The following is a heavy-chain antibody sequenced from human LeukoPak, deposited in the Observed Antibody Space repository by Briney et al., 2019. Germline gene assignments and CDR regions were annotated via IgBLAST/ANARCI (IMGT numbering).Heavy chain of an antibody. CDR2: INIDGSSG. D-gene: IGHD1-26*01. Sequence: PGGSLRLSCAASGFTFSSYAMSWVRQAPGKGLEWVSRINIDGSSGSYADSVEGRFTISRDNAKNTLYLQMNSLRAEDTAVYYCTREVSGSLYFDYWGQGALVTVSS. V-gene: IGHV3-74*01. CDR1: GFTFSSYA. J-gene: IGHJ4*02. CDR3: TREVSGSLYFDY.